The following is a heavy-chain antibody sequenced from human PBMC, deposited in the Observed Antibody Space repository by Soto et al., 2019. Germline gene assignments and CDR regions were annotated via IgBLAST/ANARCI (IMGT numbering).Heavy chain of an antibody. D-gene: IGHD6-6*01. V-gene: IGHV3-7*05. CDR3: ARVASIAAFY. CDR1: GFTFSGYW. J-gene: IGHJ4*02. Sequence: EVQLVESGGGLVQPGGSLRLSCAASGFTFSGYWMSWVRQAPGKGLEWVANIKQDGGEKFYVDSVKGRFTISRDNARNSLSLQMNSLIAEDTAVYYCARVASIAAFYWGQGTLVTVSS. CDR2: IKQDGGEK.